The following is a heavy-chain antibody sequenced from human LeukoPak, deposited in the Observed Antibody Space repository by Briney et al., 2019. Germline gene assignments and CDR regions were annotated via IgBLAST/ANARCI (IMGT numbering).Heavy chain of an antibody. CDR2: IYYSGST. CDR3: ATSRYYYDSSGYYNGAAFDI. CDR1: GGSISSSSYY. J-gene: IGHJ3*02. D-gene: IGHD3-22*01. V-gene: IGHV4-39*01. Sequence: SKTLSLTCTVSGGSISSSSYYWGWIRQPPGKGLEWIGSIYYSGSTYYNPSLKSRVTISVDTSKNQFSLKLSSVAAADTAVYYCATSRYYYDSSGYYNGAAFDIWGQGTMVTVSS.